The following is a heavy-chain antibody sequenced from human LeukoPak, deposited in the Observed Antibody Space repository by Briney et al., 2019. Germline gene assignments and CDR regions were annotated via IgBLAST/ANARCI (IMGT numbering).Heavy chain of an antibody. CDR2: ISPYTGNT. CDR1: GYTFTSYG. J-gene: IGHJ4*02. V-gene: IGHV1-18*04. D-gene: IGHD3-16*02. Sequence: ASVKVSCKASGYTFTSYGISWVRQAPGQGLEWMGSISPYTGNTKYAERLQDRVIMTTDTSTRTAYMELRSQRSDDTAVFYCARDQYDSVWGSYRPYFDYWGQGTLVTVSS. CDR3: ARDQYDSVWGSYRPYFDY.